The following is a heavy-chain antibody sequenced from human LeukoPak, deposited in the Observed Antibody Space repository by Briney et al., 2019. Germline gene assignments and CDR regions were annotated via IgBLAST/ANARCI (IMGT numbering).Heavy chain of an antibody. V-gene: IGHV4-59*01. J-gene: IGHJ6*03. CDR3: ARGDFCSKSNCYLRPMDV. D-gene: IGHD3-3*01. Sequence: SESLSLTCTVSGVSISDYYWNWIRQPPGKGLEWIGYIYYSGSTTYNPSLKSRVTMSVDTAKNQYSLIVRSVTAADTAVYYCARGDFCSKSNCYLRPMDVWGKGTTVSVSS. CDR2: IYYSGST. CDR1: GVSISDYY.